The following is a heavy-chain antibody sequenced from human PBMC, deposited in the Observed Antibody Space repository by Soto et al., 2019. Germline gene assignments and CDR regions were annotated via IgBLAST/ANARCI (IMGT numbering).Heavy chain of an antibody. CDR3: AKDHPDYSNYVYYYYYYMDV. CDR2: ISYDGSNK. Sequence: GGSLRLSCAASGFTFSSYGMHWVRQAPGKGLEWVAVISYDGSNKYYADSVKGRFTISRDNSKNTLYLQMNSLRAEDTAVYYCAKDHPDYSNYVYYYYYYMDVWGKGTTVTVSS. V-gene: IGHV3-30*18. CDR1: GFTFSSYG. D-gene: IGHD4-4*01. J-gene: IGHJ6*03.